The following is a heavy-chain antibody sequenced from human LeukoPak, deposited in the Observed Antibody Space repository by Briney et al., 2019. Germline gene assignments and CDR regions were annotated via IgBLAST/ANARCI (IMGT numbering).Heavy chain of an antibody. V-gene: IGHV1-69*05. CDR1: GGTFSSYA. D-gene: IGHD3-22*01. J-gene: IGHJ4*02. CDR2: IIPIFGTA. CDR3: ARGYYDSSGYYQFDY. Sequence: ASVKVSCKASGGTFSSYAISWVRQAPGQGLEWMGRIIPIFGTANYAQKFQGRVTITTDESTSTAYMELSSLRSEDTAVYYCARGYYDSSGYYQFDYWGQGTLVTVCS.